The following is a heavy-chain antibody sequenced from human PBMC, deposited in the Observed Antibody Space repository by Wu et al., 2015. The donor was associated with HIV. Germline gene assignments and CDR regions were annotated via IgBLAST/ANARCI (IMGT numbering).Heavy chain of an antibody. J-gene: IGHJ4*02. Sequence: QVQLVQFGAELKKPGSSVRITCKASGDGFTSYAVSWVRQAPGQGLEWMGGINPLFGTTKHTQKFQDRVTFTTDESKTTAYMELRNLRSEDTAVYFCTRSRFAGSSDTWYSFDKWGQGTLVTVSS. V-gene: IGHV1-69*05. CDR1: GDGFTSYA. D-gene: IGHD6-13*01. CDR2: INPLFGTT. CDR3: TRSRFAGSSDTWYSFDK.